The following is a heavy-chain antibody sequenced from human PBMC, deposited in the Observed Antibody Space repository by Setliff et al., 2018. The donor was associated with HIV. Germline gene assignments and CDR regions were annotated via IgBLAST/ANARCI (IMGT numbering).Heavy chain of an antibody. CDR1: GYTFTYYA. V-gene: IGHV1-3*01. Sequence: GASVKVSCKASGYTFTYYAIHWVRQAPGQRLDWMGWINAGSGKTKYSQKFQGRVTITRDTSARTVYMDLVSLISEDTAVYYCARDIGGWSETETEYFQYWGQGTLVTVSS. J-gene: IGHJ1*01. CDR2: INAGSGKT. D-gene: IGHD6-19*01. CDR3: ARDIGGWSETETEYFQY.